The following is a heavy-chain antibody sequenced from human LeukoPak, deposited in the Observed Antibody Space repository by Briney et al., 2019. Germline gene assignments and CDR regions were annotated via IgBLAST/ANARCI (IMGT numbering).Heavy chain of an antibody. CDR2: IKSKTDGGTT. CDR3: TTGAGWXXXYFDY. J-gene: IGHJ4*02. Sequence: GGSLRLSCAASGFTFSNAWMSWVRQAPGKGLEWVGRIKSKTDGGTTDYAAPVKGRFTISRDDSKNTLYLQMNSLKTEDTAVYYCTTGAGWXXXYFDYWGQGTLVTVSS. D-gene: IGHD2-15*01. V-gene: IGHV3-15*01. CDR1: GFTFSNAW.